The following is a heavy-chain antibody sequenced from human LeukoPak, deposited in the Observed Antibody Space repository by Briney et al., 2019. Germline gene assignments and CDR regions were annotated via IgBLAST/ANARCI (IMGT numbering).Heavy chain of an antibody. Sequence: ASVKVSCKVSGYTLTELSMHWVRQAPGKGLEWMGGFDPEDGETIYAQKFQGRVTMTEDTSTDTAYMELSSLRSEDTAVYYCARDRPRGYCSGGSCHVFDPWGQGTLVTVSS. J-gene: IGHJ5*02. V-gene: IGHV1-24*01. D-gene: IGHD2-15*01. CDR2: FDPEDGET. CDR3: ARDRPRGYCSGGSCHVFDP. CDR1: GYTLTELS.